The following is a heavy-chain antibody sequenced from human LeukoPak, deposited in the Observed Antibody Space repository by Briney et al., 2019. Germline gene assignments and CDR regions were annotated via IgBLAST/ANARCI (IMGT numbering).Heavy chain of an antibody. CDR3: ARGPASGSNFAWFDP. Sequence: SETLSLTCAVFGGSLSHYYWSWIRQPPGKGLEWIGEINHSGSTNYNPSLKSRVTISVDMSKNQFSLELTSVTAADTAVYYCARGPASGSNFAWFDPWGQGTLVTVSS. V-gene: IGHV4-34*01. J-gene: IGHJ5*02. CDR2: INHSGST. D-gene: IGHD3-10*01. CDR1: GGSLSHYY.